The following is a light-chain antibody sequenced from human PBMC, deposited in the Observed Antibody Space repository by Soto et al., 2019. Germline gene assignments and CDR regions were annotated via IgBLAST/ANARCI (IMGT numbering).Light chain of an antibody. CDR1: QDIVTY. V-gene: IGKV1-39*01. J-gene: IGKJ4*01. Sequence: IQMTQSPSSLSASRGDSVTITCRASQDIVTYLSWYQQKPGKAPELLIYAAYSLQRGVPSRFSGSGSGTDFTLTISSLQPEDFATYYCQQSHSLPLTFGGGTKVDIK. CDR3: QQSHSLPLT. CDR2: AAY.